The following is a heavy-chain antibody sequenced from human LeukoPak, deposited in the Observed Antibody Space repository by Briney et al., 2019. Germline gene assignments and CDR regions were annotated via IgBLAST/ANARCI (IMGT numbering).Heavy chain of an antibody. CDR3: ARFSKGEGDSSSYYYYYYMDV. CDR2: INPSGGST. CDR1: GYTFTSYY. V-gene: IGHV1-46*01. Sequence: ALVKVSCKASGYTFTSYYMHWVRQAPGQGLEWMGIINPSGGSTSYAQKFQGRVTMTRDMSTSTVYMELSSLRSEDTAVYYCARFSKGEGDSSSYYYYYYMDVWGKGTTVTVSS. D-gene: IGHD6-6*01. J-gene: IGHJ6*03.